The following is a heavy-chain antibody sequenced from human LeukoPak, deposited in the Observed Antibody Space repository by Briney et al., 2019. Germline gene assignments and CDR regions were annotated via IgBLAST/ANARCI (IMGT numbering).Heavy chain of an antibody. V-gene: IGHV1-2*02. J-gene: IGHJ4*02. CDR1: GYTFTGYY. CDR2: INPNSGGT. CDR3: ARDFGGSPRGGGY. Sequence: ASVKVSCKASGYTFTGYYMHWVRQPPAQGLEWMGWINPNSGGTNYAQKFQERVSITRDTHISTAYLELSRLRSDDTAVYYCARDFGGSPRGGGYWGQGTLVTVSS. D-gene: IGHD3-10*01.